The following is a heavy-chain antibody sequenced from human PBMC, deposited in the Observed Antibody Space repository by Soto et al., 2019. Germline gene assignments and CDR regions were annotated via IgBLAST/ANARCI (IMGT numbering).Heavy chain of an antibody. CDR2: ILVDGRT. CDR1: GFICSSYD. Sequence: GGSLRLCCAASGFICSSYDMSWVRQAPGKGLEWVSTILVDGRTFYVDSGKGRFTISRDSSQNTGYLQMNSLTAGDTSLYYCAKETATGGGAFDISGQGTMVTVSS. D-gene: IGHD2-8*02. J-gene: IGHJ3*02. V-gene: IGHV3-23*01. CDR3: AKETATGGGAFDI.